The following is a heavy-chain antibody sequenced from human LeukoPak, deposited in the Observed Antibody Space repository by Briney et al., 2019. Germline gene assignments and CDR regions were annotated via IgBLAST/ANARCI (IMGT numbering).Heavy chain of an antibody. CDR1: GGSISRSSSYY. Sequence: PSETLPLTCTVSGGSISRSSSYYWGWIRQPPGKGLEWTGSIYYSGSTYYNPSLKSRVTISVDTSKNQFSLKLSSVTAADTAVYYCARLRSGYHDYWGQGTLVTVSS. CDR2: IYYSGST. CDR3: ARLRSGYHDY. D-gene: IGHD3-3*01. J-gene: IGHJ4*02. V-gene: IGHV4-39*01.